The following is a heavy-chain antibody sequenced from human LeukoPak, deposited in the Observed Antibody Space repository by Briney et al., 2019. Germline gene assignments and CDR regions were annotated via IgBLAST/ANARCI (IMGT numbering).Heavy chain of an antibody. CDR2: IYTSGST. CDR1: GGSISSYY. CDR3: ARENGYCGGDCSDGIDY. J-gene: IGHJ4*02. V-gene: IGHV4-4*07. D-gene: IGHD2-21*01. Sequence: SETLSLTCTVSGGSISSYYWSWIRQPAGKGLEWIGRIYTSGSTNYNPSLKSRVTMSVDTSKNQFSLKLSSVTAADTAVYYCARENGYCGGDCSDGIDYWGQGTLVTVSS.